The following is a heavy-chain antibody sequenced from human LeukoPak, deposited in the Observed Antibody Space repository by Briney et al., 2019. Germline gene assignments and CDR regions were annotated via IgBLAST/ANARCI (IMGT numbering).Heavy chain of an antibody. Sequence: PSETLSLTXTVSGGSISSGSYYWSWIRQPAGQGLQWIGRIYTSGSTNYNPSLKSRVTISVDTSKNQFSLKLSSVTAADTAVYYCARGGPGYDSSGLNWFDPWGQGTLVTVSS. CDR2: IYTSGST. D-gene: IGHD3-22*01. V-gene: IGHV4-61*02. CDR1: GGSISSGSYY. CDR3: ARGGPGYDSSGLNWFDP. J-gene: IGHJ5*02.